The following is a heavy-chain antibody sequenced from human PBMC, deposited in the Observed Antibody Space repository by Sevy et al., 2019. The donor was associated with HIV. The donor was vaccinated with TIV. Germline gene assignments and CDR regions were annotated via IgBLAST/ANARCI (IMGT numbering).Heavy chain of an antibody. Sequence: GGSLRLSCAASGFTFSNYGIHWVRQAPGKGLEWVAVIRYDGSNKYYEDSVKGRFTISRDNSKNTLYLQINSLRAEDTAVYYCARGPLRYCSSSSCYEGDNYHYGMDVWGQGTTVTVSS. D-gene: IGHD2-2*01. CDR1: GFTFSNYG. CDR2: IRYDGSNK. J-gene: IGHJ6*02. V-gene: IGHV3-33*01. CDR3: ARGPLRYCSSSSCYEGDNYHYGMDV.